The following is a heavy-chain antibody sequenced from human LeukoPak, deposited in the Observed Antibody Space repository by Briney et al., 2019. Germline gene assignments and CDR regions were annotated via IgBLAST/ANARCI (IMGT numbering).Heavy chain of an antibody. Sequence: PGASLQISCKGSGSIFSTYWIAWVRQLPGKGLEWMGIIYLGDSDTRYSPSFQGQVTISADRSISTAYLQWSSLKASDTATYYCARSGGSGWDEGFDYWGQGTLVTVSS. J-gene: IGHJ4*02. D-gene: IGHD6-19*01. CDR3: ARSGGSGWDEGFDY. V-gene: IGHV5-51*01. CDR2: IYLGDSDT. CDR1: GSIFSTYW.